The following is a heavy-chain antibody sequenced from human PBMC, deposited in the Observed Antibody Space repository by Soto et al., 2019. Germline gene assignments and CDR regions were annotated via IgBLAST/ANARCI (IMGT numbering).Heavy chain of an antibody. CDR2: ISYDGSNK. V-gene: IGHV3-30-3*01. CDR3: ARGRLWFGELLSPGDY. Sequence: GGSLRLSCAASGFTFSSYAMHWVRQAPGKGLEWVAVISYDGSNKYYADSVKGRFTISRDNSKNTLYLQMNSLRAEDTAVYYCARGRLWFGELLSPGDYWGQGTLVTVS. D-gene: IGHD3-10*01. J-gene: IGHJ4*02. CDR1: GFTFSSYA.